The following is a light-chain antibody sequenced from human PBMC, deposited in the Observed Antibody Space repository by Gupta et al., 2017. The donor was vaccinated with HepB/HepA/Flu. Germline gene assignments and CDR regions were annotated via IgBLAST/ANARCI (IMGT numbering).Light chain of an antibody. J-gene: IGKJ2*01. Sequence: DIQLTESPSFLSASVGDRVTITCRASQGISNYLVWYQQKPRKAPKLLIYFASTWQSGVPSRFSGSGSGTEFTLTISSLQPEDFATYYCQDRHSSPYIFGQGTKLDIK. CDR2: FAS. CDR1: QGISNY. CDR3: QDRHSSPYI. V-gene: IGKV1-9*01.